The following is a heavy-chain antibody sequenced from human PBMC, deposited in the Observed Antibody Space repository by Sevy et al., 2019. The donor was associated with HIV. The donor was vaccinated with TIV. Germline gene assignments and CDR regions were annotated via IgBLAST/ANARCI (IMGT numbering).Heavy chain of an antibody. CDR2: LKSDVYGGTV. Sequence: GGSLRLSCTASGFTFGDYCMSWVRQAPGKGLEWVAFLKSDVYGGTVDHAASVRGRFVISRHDSKTIAYLQMNDLKTEDTGVYYCTRRKAAQSIFDYWGQGALVTVSS. J-gene: IGHJ4*02. CDR1: GFTFGDYC. D-gene: IGHD6-13*01. CDR3: TRRKAAQSIFDY. V-gene: IGHV3-49*04.